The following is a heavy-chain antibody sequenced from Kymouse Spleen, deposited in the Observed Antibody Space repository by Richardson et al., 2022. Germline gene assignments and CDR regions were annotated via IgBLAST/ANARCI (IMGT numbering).Heavy chain of an antibody. CDR1: GGSFSGYY. CDR3: ARGGEQWLVRQFDY. V-gene: IGHV4-34*01. D-gene: IGHD6-19*01. CDR2: INHSGST. J-gene: IGHJ4*02. Sequence: QVQLQQWGAGLLKPSETLSLTCAVYGGSFSGYYWSWIRQPPGKGLEWIGEINHSGSTNYNPSLKSRVTISVDTSKNQFSLKLSSVTAADTAVYYCARGGEQWLVRQFDYWGQGTLVTVSS.